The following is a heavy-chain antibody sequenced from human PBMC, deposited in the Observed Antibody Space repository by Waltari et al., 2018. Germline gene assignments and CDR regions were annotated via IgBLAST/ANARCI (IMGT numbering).Heavy chain of an antibody. V-gene: IGHV4-34*01. CDR2: INHSGST. CDR3: ARHPYSYGYYFDY. CDR1: GGSFSGDY. J-gene: IGHJ4*02. Sequence: QVQLQQWGAGLLKPSETLYLTCAVYGGSFSGDYWSWIRQPTGKGLEWIGEINHSGSTNSNPSLKSRVTISVDTSKHQFSLKLSSVTAADTAVYYCARHPYSYGYYFDYWGQGTLVTVSS. D-gene: IGHD5-18*01.